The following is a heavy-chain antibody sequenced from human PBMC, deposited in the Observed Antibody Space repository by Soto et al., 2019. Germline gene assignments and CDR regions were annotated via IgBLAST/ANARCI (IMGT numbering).Heavy chain of an antibody. CDR3: AKDLIGDFWSGYLADWYYYYGMDV. D-gene: IGHD3-3*01. CDR2: ISYDGSNK. Sequence: GGSLRLSCAASGFTFSSYGMHWVRQAPGKGLEWVAVISYDGSNKYYADSVEGRFTISRDNSKNTLYLQMNSLRAEDTAVYYCAKDLIGDFWSGYLADWYYYYGMDVWGQGTTVTVSS. V-gene: IGHV3-30*18. CDR1: GFTFSSYG. J-gene: IGHJ6*02.